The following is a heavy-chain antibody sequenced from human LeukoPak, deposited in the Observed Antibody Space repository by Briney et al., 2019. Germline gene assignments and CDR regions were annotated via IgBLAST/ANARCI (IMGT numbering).Heavy chain of an antibody. Sequence: PGGSLRLSCAVSEFTFSSYNFNWVCQAPGKGQERVSSISSSSSYIYYADSVKGRYTISRDNAKNSLYLQMNSLRAEDTAVYFCARQKYTSSPPGGDYWGQGTLVTVYS. CDR2: ISSSSSYI. J-gene: IGHJ4*02. V-gene: IGHV3-21*01. CDR1: EFTFSSYN. CDR3: ARQKYTSSPPGGDY. D-gene: IGHD6-6*01.